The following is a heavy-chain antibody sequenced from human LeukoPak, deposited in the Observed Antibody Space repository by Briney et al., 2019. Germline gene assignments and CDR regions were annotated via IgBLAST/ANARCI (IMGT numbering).Heavy chain of an antibody. CDR2: INPTGGST. V-gene: IGHV1-46*01. D-gene: IGHD6-6*01. CDR1: GYTFPSYF. J-gene: IGHJ4*02. CDR3: ARTAARRFDY. Sequence: VASVKVSCKASGYTFPSYFMHWVRQAPGQGLEWMGIINPTGGSTTYAQKFQGRVTMTRDTSTSTVYMKLSSLRSDDTAVYYCARTAARRFDYWGQGTLVTVSS.